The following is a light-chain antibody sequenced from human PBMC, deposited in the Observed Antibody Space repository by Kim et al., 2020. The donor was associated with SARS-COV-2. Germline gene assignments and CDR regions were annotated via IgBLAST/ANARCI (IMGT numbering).Light chain of an antibody. CDR1: QSVKSH. V-gene: IGKV3-15*01. Sequence: VSPGEGATLFCRASQSVKSHLAWYRQRPGQAPSLLIHEISTRATGVPVRFSGSGSGTEFTLTISSLESEDSGLYFCYQHSEWPLTFGGGTKVDIK. J-gene: IGKJ4*01. CDR3: YQHSEWPLT. CDR2: EIS.